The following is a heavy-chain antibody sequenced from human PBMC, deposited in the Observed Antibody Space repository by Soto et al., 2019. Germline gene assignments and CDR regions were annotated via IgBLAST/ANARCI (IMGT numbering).Heavy chain of an antibody. CDR3: GRHAVNGDHEY. CDR1: GFSILSLSSINYY. D-gene: IGHD4-17*01. CDR2: IYYTGNT. Sequence: SDTLSLTCTFHGFSILSLSSINYYWDWVRQPPGKPLDWIGSIYYTGNTYYHPSLKSRVTISADTSKNEFSLNLRSVTAADTAVYYCGRHAVNGDHEYW. J-gene: IGHJ4*01. V-gene: IGHV4-39*01.